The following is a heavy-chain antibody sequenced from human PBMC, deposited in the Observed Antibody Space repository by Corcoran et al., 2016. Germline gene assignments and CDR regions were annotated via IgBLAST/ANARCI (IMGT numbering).Heavy chain of an antibody. D-gene: IGHD6-19*01. CDR3: ARDAYSSGWAHFDY. J-gene: IGHJ4*02. Sequence: QVQLVQSGAEVKKPGASVKVSCKASGYTFTSYAMHWVRQAPGQRLEWMGWINAGNGNTKYSQKFQGRVTITRDKSASTAYMELSSLRSEDTAVYYCARDAYSSGWAHFDYWGQGTLVTVSS. CDR2: INAGNGNT. V-gene: IGHV1-3*01. CDR1: GYTFTSYA.